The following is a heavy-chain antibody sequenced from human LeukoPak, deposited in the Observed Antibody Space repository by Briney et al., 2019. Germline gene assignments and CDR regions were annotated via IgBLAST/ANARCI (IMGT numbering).Heavy chain of an antibody. V-gene: IGHV1-8*01. Sequence: ASVKVSCKASGYTFTSYDINWVRRATGQGLEWMGWMNPNSGNTGYAQKFQGRVTMTRNTSISTAYMELSSLRSEDTAVYYCARAYQYCSSTSCFLSGIDPWGQGTLVTVSS. J-gene: IGHJ5*02. CDR1: GYTFTSYD. D-gene: IGHD2-2*01. CDR3: ARAYQYCSSTSCFLSGIDP. CDR2: MNPNSGNT.